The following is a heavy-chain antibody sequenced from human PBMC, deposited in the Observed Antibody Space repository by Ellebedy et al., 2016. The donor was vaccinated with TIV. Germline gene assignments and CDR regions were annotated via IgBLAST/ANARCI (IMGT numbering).Heavy chain of an antibody. CDR3: ARDWIVVVPAASNWFDP. CDR1: GYTFTGYY. Sequence: ASVKVSXKASGYTFTGYYMHWVRQAPGQGLEWMGWINPNSGGTNYAQKFQGRVTMTRDTSISTAYMELSRLRSDDTAVYYCARDWIVVVPAASNWFDPWGQGTLVTVSS. CDR2: INPNSGGT. V-gene: IGHV1-2*02. J-gene: IGHJ5*02. D-gene: IGHD2-2*01.